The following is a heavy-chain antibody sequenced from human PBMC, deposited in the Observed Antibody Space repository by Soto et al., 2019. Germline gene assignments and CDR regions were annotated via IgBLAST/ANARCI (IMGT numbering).Heavy chain of an antibody. D-gene: IGHD2-2*01. CDR1: GYNFATYW. V-gene: IGHV5-51*01. CDR3: ARHRLYSSSWTTFDY. CDR2: IYPPNSDT. Sequence: GESLKISCKGSGYNFATYWIGWVRQTPGKVLEWIGIIYPPNSDTKYSPSFEGQVTISAEKSINTAYLQWSSLTASDTAVYYCARHRLYSSSWTTFDYWGKGTMVTVSS. J-gene: IGHJ4*02.